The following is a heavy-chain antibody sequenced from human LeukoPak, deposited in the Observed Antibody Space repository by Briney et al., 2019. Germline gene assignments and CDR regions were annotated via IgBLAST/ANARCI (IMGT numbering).Heavy chain of an antibody. CDR3: ARINIVVVPAAIWFDP. D-gene: IGHD2-2*01. Sequence: SGTLSLTCTVSGGSISSYYWSWIRQPPGKGLEWIGYIYYSGSTNYNPSLKSRVTISVDTSKNQFSLKLSSVTAADTAVYYCARINIVVVPAAIWFDPWGQGTLVTVSS. CDR2: IYYSGST. CDR1: GGSISSYY. V-gene: IGHV4-59*01. J-gene: IGHJ5*02.